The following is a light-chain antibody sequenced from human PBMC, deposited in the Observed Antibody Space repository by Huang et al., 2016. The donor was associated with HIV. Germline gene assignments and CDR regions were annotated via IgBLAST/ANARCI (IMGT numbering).Light chain of an antibody. CDR3: QQYDNWPLT. Sequence: ERVMTQSPATLSVAPGERVTLSCRARHSVSSNLAWYQQKPGQAPRLLIHGASTRATGIPARFSGSGSGTDFTLAISSLQSEDSGVYFCQQYDNWPLTFGQGTRLEIK. CDR2: GAS. V-gene: IGKV3-15*01. CDR1: HSVSSN. J-gene: IGKJ5*01.